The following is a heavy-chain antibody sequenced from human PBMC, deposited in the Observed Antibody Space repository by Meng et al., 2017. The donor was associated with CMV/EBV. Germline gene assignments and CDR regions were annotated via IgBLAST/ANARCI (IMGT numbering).Heavy chain of an antibody. Sequence: SETLSLTCTVSGGSISSYYWSWIRQPPGKGLEWIGYIYYSGSTNYNPSLKSRVTISVDTSKNQFSLKLRSVTAADTAVYYCARVVGDVVVPAATQYYFDYWGQGTLVTVSS. CDR2: IYYSGST. D-gene: IGHD2-2*01. CDR1: GGSISSYY. CDR3: ARVVGDVVVPAATQYYFDY. V-gene: IGHV4-59*01. J-gene: IGHJ4*02.